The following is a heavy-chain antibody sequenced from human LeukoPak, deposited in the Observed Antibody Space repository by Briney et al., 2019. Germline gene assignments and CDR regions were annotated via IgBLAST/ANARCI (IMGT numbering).Heavy chain of an antibody. CDR2: ISAHNGDT. D-gene: IGHD1-26*01. Sequence: ASVKVSCKASGYTFTSYGISWVRQAPGQGLEWMGWISAHNGDTNYAQKFQGGVSMTTDTSTSTGYMELRSLTSDDTAVYYCARDLKRTVGATTASDYWGQGTLVTVSS. J-gene: IGHJ4*02. V-gene: IGHV1-18*01. CDR1: GYTFTSYG. CDR3: ARDLKRTVGATTASDY.